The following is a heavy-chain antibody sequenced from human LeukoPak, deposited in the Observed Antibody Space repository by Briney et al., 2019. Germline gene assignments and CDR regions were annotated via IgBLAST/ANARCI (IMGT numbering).Heavy chain of an antibody. J-gene: IGHJ4*02. V-gene: IGHV3-48*01. CDR2: ISIGSSVR. D-gene: IGHD3-3*01. Sequence: GGSLRLSCAASGFTFSSYSMNWVRQAPGRGLEWVSYISIGSSVRLYADSVKGRFAISRDDAKNSVQLQMDNLRAEDTAVCYCARDHDWSFDYWGQGSPVIVSS. CDR3: ARDHDWSFDY. CDR1: GFTFSSYS.